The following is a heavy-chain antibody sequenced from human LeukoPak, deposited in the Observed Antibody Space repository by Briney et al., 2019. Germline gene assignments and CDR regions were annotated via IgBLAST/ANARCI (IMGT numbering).Heavy chain of an antibody. CDR3: ARDRNQDGYNSFYW. Sequence: ASVKVSCKASGYTFTSYYMHWVRQAPGQGLEWMGWINPNSGGTNYAQKLQGRVTMTTDTSTSTAYMELRSLRSDDTAVYYCARDRNQDGYNSFYWWGQGTLVTVSS. V-gene: IGHV1-2*02. CDR2: INPNSGGT. CDR1: GYTFTSYY. D-gene: IGHD5-12*01. J-gene: IGHJ4*02.